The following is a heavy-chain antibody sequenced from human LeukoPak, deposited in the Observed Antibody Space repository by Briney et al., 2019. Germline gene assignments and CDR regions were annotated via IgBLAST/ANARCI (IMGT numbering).Heavy chain of an antibody. V-gene: IGHV1-2*02. CDR2: INPNSGGT. CDR1: GYTLTGYY. D-gene: IGHD5-18*01. CDR3: AREIGPRQLHLWGSAFDY. J-gene: IGHJ4*02. Sequence: ASVKVSCKASGYTLTGYYMHWVRQAPGQGLEWMGWINPNSGGTNYAQKFQGRVTMTRDTSTSTVYMELSSLRSEDTAVYYCAREIGPRQLHLWGSAFDYWGQGTLVTVSS.